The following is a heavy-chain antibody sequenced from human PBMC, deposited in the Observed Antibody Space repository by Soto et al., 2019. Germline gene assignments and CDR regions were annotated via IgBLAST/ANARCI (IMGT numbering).Heavy chain of an antibody. Sequence: SETLSLTCTVSGGSISSSSYYWGWIRQPPGKGLEWIGSIYYSGSTYYNPSLKSRVTISVDTSKNQFSLKLSSVTAADTAVYYCARLSSSWSPFDPWGQGTLVTVS. CDR1: GGSISSSSYY. CDR2: IYYSGST. CDR3: ARLSSSWSPFDP. V-gene: IGHV4-39*01. J-gene: IGHJ5*02. D-gene: IGHD6-13*01.